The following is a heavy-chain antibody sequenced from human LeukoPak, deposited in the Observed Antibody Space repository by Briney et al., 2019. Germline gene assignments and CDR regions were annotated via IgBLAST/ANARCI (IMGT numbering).Heavy chain of an antibody. CDR1: GFTISSYG. D-gene: IGHD2-21*02. V-gene: IGHV3-30*02. CDR2: IRYDGSNK. J-gene: IGHJ4*02. Sequence: GGSLRLSCAVSGFTISSYGMHWVRQAPGKGLVGVAFIRYDGSNKYYADSVKGRFTISRDNSKNTLYLQMNSLRAEDTAVYYCAKDSRSVVVTVDPYYCDYWGQGTLVTVSS. CDR3: AKDSRSVVVTVDPYYCDY.